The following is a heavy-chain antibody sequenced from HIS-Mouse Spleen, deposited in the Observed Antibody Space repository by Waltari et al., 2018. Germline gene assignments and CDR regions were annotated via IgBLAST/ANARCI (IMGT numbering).Heavy chain of an antibody. V-gene: IGHV3-30*18. J-gene: IGHJ4*02. Sequence: QVQLVESGGGVVQPGRSLRLSCAASGFPFISSGLPWVRQAPGKGLEWVAVVSYDGSNKYYADSVKGRFTISRDNSKNTLYLQMNSLRAEDTAVYYCAKASSGWLDYWGQGTLVTVSS. D-gene: IGHD6-19*01. CDR2: VSYDGSNK. CDR3: AKASSGWLDY. CDR1: GFPFISSG.